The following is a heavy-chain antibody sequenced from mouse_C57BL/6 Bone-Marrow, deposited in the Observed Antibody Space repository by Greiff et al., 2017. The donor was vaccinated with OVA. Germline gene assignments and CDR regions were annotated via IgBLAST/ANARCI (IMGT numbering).Heavy chain of an antibody. D-gene: IGHD2-3*01. J-gene: IGHJ4*01. CDR3: TRWAYYYAMDY. V-gene: IGHV6-3*01. Sequence: DVKLQESGGGLVQPGGSMKLSCVASGFTFSNYWMNWVRQSPEKGLEWVAQIRLKSDNYATHYAESVKGRFTISRDDSKSSVYLQMNNLRAEDTGIYYCTRWAYYYAMDYWGQGTSVTVSA. CDR1: GFTFSNYW. CDR2: IRLKSDNYAT.